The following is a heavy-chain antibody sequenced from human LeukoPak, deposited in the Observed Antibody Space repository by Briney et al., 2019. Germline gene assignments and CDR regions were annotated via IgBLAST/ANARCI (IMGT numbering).Heavy chain of an antibody. D-gene: IGHD2-21*02. CDR3: ARFHIMVVTAGLLDY. Sequence: PSETLSLTCTVSGGSISSSSYYWGWIRQPPRKGLEWIGSIYYSGSTYYNPSLKSRVTISVDTSKNQFSLKLSSVTAADTAVYYCARFHIMVVTAGLLDYWGQGTLVTVSS. CDR1: GGSISSSSYY. J-gene: IGHJ4*02. CDR2: IYYSGST. V-gene: IGHV4-39*01.